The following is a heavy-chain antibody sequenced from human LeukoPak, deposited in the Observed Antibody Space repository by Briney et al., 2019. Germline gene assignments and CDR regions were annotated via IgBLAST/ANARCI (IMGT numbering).Heavy chain of an antibody. D-gene: IGHD1-1*01. CDR1: GGSISSGDYS. Sequence: SQTLSLTCAVSGGSISSGDYSWSWIRQPPGKGLEWIGYIFQSGSTYYNPSLKSRVTISVDRSRNQFSLKLSSVTAADTAVYYCARVGSDWNDVRYNWFDPWGQGTLVTVSS. CDR3: ARVGSDWNDVRYNWFDP. CDR2: IFQSGST. J-gene: IGHJ5*02. V-gene: IGHV4-30-2*01.